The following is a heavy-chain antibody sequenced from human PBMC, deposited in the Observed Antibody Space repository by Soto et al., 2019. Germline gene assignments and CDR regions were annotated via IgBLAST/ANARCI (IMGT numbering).Heavy chain of an antibody. Sequence: PSETLSLTCTVSGGSISSYYWSWIRQPPGKGLEWIGYIYYSGSTNYNPSLKSRVTISVDTSKNQFSLKLSSVTAADTAVYYCARLWGGLAARNWFDPWGQGTLVTVSS. D-gene: IGHD6-6*01. CDR2: IYYSGST. CDR1: GGSISSYY. V-gene: IGHV4-59*08. J-gene: IGHJ5*02. CDR3: ARLWGGLAARNWFDP.